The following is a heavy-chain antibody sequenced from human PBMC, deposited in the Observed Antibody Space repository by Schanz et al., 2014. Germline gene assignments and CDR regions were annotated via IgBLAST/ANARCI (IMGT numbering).Heavy chain of an antibody. CDR2: INTADNT. CDR1: GFTLSSYA. V-gene: IGHV3-23*04. CDR3: TRGKPPSSDLSH. J-gene: IGHJ4*02. Sequence: DVQLAESGGGLVQPGGSLRLSCAASGFTLSSYAVSWVRQSPGKGMEWVAGINTADNTYYADSVKSRFTVSRANSKNTVYLQMNSVAAEDTAVYYCTRGKPPSSDLSHWGQGTLVIVSS. D-gene: IGHD3-3*01.